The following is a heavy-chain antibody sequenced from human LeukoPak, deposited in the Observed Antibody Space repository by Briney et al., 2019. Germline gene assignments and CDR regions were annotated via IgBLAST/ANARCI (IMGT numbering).Heavy chain of an antibody. J-gene: IGHJ3*02. CDR2: ITSSSSYI. Sequence: GGSLRLSCAASGFTFSTYSMNWVRQAPGKGLEWVSSITSSSSYIYYADSVKGRFTISRDNAKNSLYLQMNSLRVEDTAVYYCARDISESYFVAFDIWGPGTMVTVSS. CDR1: GFTFSTYS. V-gene: IGHV3-21*01. CDR3: ARDISESYFVAFDI. D-gene: IGHD1-26*01.